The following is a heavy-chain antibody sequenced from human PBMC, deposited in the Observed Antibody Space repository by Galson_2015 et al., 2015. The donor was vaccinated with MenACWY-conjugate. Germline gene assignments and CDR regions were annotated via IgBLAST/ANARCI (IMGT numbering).Heavy chain of an antibody. CDR1: GYSFTSYW. D-gene: IGHD6-19*01. Sequence: QSGAEVKKPGESLKISCKGSGYSFTSYWIGWVRQVPGKGLEWMGIIYPGDSDTRYSPSFQGQVTISVDKSISTAYLQWSSLKASDTAMYYCARQSSGAIAVAGTAVGYYYGRDVWGQGTTVTVSS. CDR2: IYPGDSDT. CDR3: ARQSSGAIAVAGTAVGYYYGRDV. V-gene: IGHV5-51*01. J-gene: IGHJ6*02.